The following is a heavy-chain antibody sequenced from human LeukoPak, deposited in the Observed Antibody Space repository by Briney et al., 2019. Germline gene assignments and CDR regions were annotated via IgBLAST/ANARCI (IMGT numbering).Heavy chain of an antibody. Sequence: GGSLRLSCAASGFTFSSYSMNWVRRAPGKGLEWVSSISSSSSYICYADSVKGRFTISRDNAKNSLYLHMNSLRGDDTAVYYCARGPVDIVPTKQKPTYYYYMDVWGKGTTVTVSS. CDR2: ISSSSSYI. V-gene: IGHV3-21*01. CDR1: GFTFSSYS. D-gene: IGHD5-12*01. CDR3: ARGPVDIVPTKQKPTYYYYMDV. J-gene: IGHJ6*03.